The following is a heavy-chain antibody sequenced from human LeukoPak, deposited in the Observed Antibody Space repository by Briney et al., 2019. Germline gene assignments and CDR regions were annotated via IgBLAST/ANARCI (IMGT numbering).Heavy chain of an antibody. CDR1: GFTFSSYS. V-gene: IGHV3-48*01. Sequence: GGSLRLSCAASGFTFSSYSMNWVRQAPGKGLEWVSYISSSSSTIYYADSVKGRFTISRDNAKNSLYLQMNSLRAEDTAVYYCARVGPYCSGGSCFGVLYYYYYMDVWGKGTTVTVSS. CDR3: ARVGPYCSGGSCFGVLYYYYYMDV. D-gene: IGHD2-15*01. CDR2: ISSSSSTI. J-gene: IGHJ6*03.